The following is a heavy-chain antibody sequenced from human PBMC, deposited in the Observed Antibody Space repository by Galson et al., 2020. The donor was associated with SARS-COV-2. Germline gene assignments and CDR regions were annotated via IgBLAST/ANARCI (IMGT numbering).Heavy chain of an antibody. Sequence: GGSQRLPYGASGFTYNRHAMSWARQAPEKRLEWVAAITGSRGSTYHADPVKRRFTISRDNSKNTLSLQMNSQSAEDTAVYYCAKDIQWELLPDAFDIWGQGTMVTVSS. CDR2: ITGSRGST. D-gene: IGHD1-26*01. CDR3: AKDIQWELLPDAFDI. J-gene: IGHJ3*02. V-gene: IGHV3-23*01. CDR1: GFTYNRHA.